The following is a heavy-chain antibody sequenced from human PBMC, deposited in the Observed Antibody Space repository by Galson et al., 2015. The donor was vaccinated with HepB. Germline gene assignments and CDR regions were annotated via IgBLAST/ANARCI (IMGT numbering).Heavy chain of an antibody. V-gene: IGHV2-70*11. CDR1: GFSLTTSGMC. CDR2: IDWDDDK. CDR3: ARIHSGGCASGSYGFDY. D-gene: IGHD3-10*01. J-gene: IGHJ4*02. Sequence: PALVKPTQTLTLTCTFSGFSLTTSGMCVTWIRQPPGKALEWLARIDWDDDKYYSTSLKTRLTISKDTSKNQVVLTMTNMDPVDTATYYCARIHSGGCASGSYGFDYWGQGTLVTVSS.